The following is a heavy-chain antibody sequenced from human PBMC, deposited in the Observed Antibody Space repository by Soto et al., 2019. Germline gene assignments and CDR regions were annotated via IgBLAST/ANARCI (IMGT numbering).Heavy chain of an antibody. CDR2: ISGGGNDA. J-gene: IGHJ4*02. Sequence: EVQLLESGGGLVQPGGSLVLSCAASGFTFSSYAMTWVRQAPGKGLGWVSSISGGGNDAYYADSVQGRFTISRDNSKNTLYLQMTSLRADDTAVYYCARSLFLASTDTEPFDYWGQGTLVTVSS. CDR1: GFTFSSYA. V-gene: IGHV3-23*01. CDR3: ARSLFLASTDTEPFDY. D-gene: IGHD3-3*02.